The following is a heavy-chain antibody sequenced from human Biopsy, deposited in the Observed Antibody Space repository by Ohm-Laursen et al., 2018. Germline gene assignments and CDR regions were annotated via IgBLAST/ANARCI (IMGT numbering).Heavy chain of an antibody. J-gene: IGHJ6*02. CDR3: VRGVDYYDPYHYYALDV. D-gene: IGHD3-22*01. Sequence: TLSLTCAVYGESFNGYYWSWIRQTPGKGLEWIGEINHSGRTNYNPSLKRRVTISVDTSKNQFSLKVRSGTAADRAVYYCVRGVDYYDPYHYYALDVWGQGTTVTVSS. CDR2: INHSGRT. V-gene: IGHV4-34*01. CDR1: GESFNGYY.